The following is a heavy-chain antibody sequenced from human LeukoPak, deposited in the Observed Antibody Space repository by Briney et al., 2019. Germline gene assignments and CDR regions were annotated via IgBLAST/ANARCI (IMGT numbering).Heavy chain of an antibody. Sequence: ASVKVSCRASGYTFTAYYIHWVRQAPGQGLEWMGWINPNSGGTNYAQKFQGRVTTTRDTSISTAYMELSRLRSDDTAVYYCAYDPGMADVLDDWGQGTLVTVSS. J-gene: IGHJ4*02. V-gene: IGHV1-2*02. D-gene: IGHD6-13*01. CDR3: AYDPGMADVLDD. CDR1: GYTFTAYY. CDR2: INPNSGGT.